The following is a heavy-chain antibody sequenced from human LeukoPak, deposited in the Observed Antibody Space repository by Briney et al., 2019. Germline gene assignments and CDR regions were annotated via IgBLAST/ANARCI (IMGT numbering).Heavy chain of an antibody. CDR2: IKEDGSDK. CDR1: GFSFSNHW. V-gene: IGHV3-7*01. J-gene: IGHJ4*02. CDR3: ARDRGYDTFDY. D-gene: IGHD5-12*01. Sequence: PGGSLRLSCAASGFSFSNHWMTWVRQAPGKGLEWVANIKEDGSDKNYVDSVKGRFTISRDNTKSSVFLQMNSLRDEDTAVYFCARDRGYDTFDYWGQGTLVTVSS.